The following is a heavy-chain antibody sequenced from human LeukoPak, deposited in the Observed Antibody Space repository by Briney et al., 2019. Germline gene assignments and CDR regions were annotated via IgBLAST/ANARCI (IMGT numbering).Heavy chain of an antibody. CDR3: ARSYGAHGDLDY. V-gene: IGHV3-74*01. CDR2: INSDGSST. Sequence: GGSLRLSCAASGFTFSSYWMHWVRQAPGKGLVWVSRINSDGSSTSYADSVKGRFTISRDNAKNTLYLQMNSLRAEDTAVYYCARSYGAHGDLDYWGQGTLVTVSS. J-gene: IGHJ4*02. D-gene: IGHD4-17*01. CDR1: GFTFSSYW.